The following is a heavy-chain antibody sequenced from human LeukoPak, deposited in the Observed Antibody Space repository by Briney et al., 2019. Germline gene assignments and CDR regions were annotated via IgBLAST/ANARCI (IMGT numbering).Heavy chain of an antibody. CDR2: IIPIFGTA. Sequence: SVKVSCKASVGTFSSYAISWVRQAPGQGLEWMGGIIPIFGTANYAQKFQGRVTITADESTSTAYMELSSLRSEDTAVYYCARLAAAAGTDYWGQGTLVTVSS. D-gene: IGHD6-13*01. J-gene: IGHJ4*02. CDR3: ARLAAAAGTDY. CDR1: VGTFSSYA. V-gene: IGHV1-69*01.